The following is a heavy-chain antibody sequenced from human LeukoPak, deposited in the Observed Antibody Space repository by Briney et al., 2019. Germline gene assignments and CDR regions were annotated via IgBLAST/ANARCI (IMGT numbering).Heavy chain of an antibody. CDR2: ISWNSGSI. J-gene: IGHJ4*02. V-gene: IGHV3-9*01. D-gene: IGHD3-16*02. Sequence: GRSLRLSCAASGFTFDDYAMHWVRQAPGKGLEWVSGISWNSGSIGYADPVKGRFTISRDNAKNSLYLQMNSLRAEDTALYYCAKDPTDDYVWGSYRPRGYFDYWGQGTLVTVSS. CDR3: AKDPTDDYVWGSYRPRGYFDY. CDR1: GFTFDDYA.